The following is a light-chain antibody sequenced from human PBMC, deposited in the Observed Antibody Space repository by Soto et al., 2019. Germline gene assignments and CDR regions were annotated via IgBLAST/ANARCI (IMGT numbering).Light chain of an antibody. CDR1: SSDVGGYNS. CDR2: DVS. CDR3: SSYTTGGSYV. Sequence: ALTQPASVSGSPGLSIAISCTGTSSDVGGYNSVSWYQQHPGKAPKLMIYDVSNRPSGVSNRFSGSKSGNTASLTISGLQAEDEGDYYCSSYTTGGSYVFGTGTKLTVL. J-gene: IGLJ1*01. V-gene: IGLV2-14*01.